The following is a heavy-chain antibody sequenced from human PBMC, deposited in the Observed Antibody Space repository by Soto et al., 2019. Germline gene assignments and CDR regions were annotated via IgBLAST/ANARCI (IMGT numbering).Heavy chain of an antibody. D-gene: IGHD3-3*01. V-gene: IGHV2-5*02. CDR1: GFSLTTSGVG. CDR2: IYWDDDK. Sequence: QITLNESGPTQVKPRQTLTLTCTFSGFSLTTSGVGVGWIRQSPGKAPEWLALIYWDDDKRYSPSLKSRLTITKDTSKNQVGLTMADFDPADTATYYCAHRVLRTVFGLVTTTAIYFYFWGQGTPVAVSS. CDR3: AHRVLRTVFGLVTTTAIYFYF. J-gene: IGHJ4*02.